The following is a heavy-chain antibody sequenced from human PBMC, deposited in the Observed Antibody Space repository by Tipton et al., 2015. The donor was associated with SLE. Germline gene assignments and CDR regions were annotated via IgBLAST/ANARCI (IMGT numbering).Heavy chain of an antibody. J-gene: IGHJ4*02. CDR2: IYHTGTT. Sequence: TLSLTCVVSDYSISSTYYWGWIRQPPGKGLEWIGNIYHTGTTYYIPSLKSRVTISIDTSKNNFSLKMTAVTAADTAVYFCARQDLGRAATLTFDIWGLGTLVTVSS. CDR3: ARQDLGRAATLTFDI. V-gene: IGHV4-38-2*01. D-gene: IGHD6-25*01. CDR1: DYSISSTYY.